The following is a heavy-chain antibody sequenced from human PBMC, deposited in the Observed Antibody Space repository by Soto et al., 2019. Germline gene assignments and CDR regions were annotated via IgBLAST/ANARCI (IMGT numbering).Heavy chain of an antibody. J-gene: IGHJ2*01. Sequence: QVQLVQSGAEVKKPGASVKVSCKASGYTFTGYYMHWVRQAPGQGLERVGWINPNSGGTNYAQKFQGWVTMTRDTSISTAYMELSRLRSDYTAVYYCARGSCSSTSCYFRDWYFDLWGRGTLVTVSS. CDR1: GYTFTGYY. V-gene: IGHV1-2*04. D-gene: IGHD2-2*01. CDR2: INPNSGGT. CDR3: ARGSCSSTSCYFRDWYFDL.